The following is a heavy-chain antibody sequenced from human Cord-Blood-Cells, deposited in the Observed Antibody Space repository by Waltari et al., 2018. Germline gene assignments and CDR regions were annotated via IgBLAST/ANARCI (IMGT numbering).Heavy chain of an antibody. CDR2: INHSGRT. J-gene: IGHJ2*01. Sequence: QVQLQQWGAGLLKPPETLSLTCPVYGGSFSGYYWSWIRQPPGKGLEWFGEINHSGRTNYNPSLKSRVTISVDTSKNQFSLKLSSVTAADTALYYCAGHGDGSSWFDLWGRGTLVTVSS. CDR1: GGSFSGYY. V-gene: IGHV4-34*01. D-gene: IGHD6-13*01. CDR3: AGHGDGSSWFDL.